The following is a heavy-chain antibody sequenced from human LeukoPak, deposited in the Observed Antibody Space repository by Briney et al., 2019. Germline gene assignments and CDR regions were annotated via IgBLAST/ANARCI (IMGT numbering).Heavy chain of an antibody. CDR1: GYTFTDYY. J-gene: IGHJ4*02. D-gene: IGHD3-16*02. V-gene: IGHV1-69-2*01. CDR3: ATLPWRDYDYVWGSYRRELDY. CDR2: VDPEDGET. Sequence: ASVKISCKVSGYTFTDYYMHWVQQAPGKGLEWMGLVDPEDGETIYAEKFQGRVTITADTSTDTAYMELSSLRSEDTAVYYCATLPWRDYDYVWGSYRRELDYWGQGTLVTVSS.